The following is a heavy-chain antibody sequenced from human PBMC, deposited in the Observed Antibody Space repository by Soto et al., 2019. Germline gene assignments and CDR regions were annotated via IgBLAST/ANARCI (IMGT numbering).Heavy chain of an antibody. V-gene: IGHV3-30*18. CDR3: AKGIVALRGYYFNY. J-gene: IGHJ4*02. Sequence: GGSLRLSCAASGFTFSSYGMHWVRQAPGKGLEWVAVISYDGSNKYYADSVKCRFTISRDNSKNTLYLRMNSLRADDTAVYYCAKGIVALRGYYFNYWSQGTLVT. D-gene: IGHD3-22*01. CDR2: ISYDGSNK. CDR1: GFTFSSYG.